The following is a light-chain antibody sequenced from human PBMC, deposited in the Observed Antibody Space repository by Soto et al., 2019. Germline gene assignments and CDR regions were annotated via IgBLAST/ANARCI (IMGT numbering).Light chain of an antibody. Sequence: QSVLTQPASVSGSPGQSITISCTGTSSDVGGYNYVSWYQQHPGKAPKLMIYDVSNRPSGVSNRLSGSKSSNTASLTISGLQAEDEADYYCSSYTSSSTVVFGGGTKLTVL. V-gene: IGLV2-14*01. CDR1: SSDVGGYNY. CDR2: DVS. CDR3: SSYTSSSTVV. J-gene: IGLJ2*01.